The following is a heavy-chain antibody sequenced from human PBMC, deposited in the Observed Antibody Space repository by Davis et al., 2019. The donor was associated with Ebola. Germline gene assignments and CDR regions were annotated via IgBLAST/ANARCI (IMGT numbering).Heavy chain of an antibody. CDR1: GYTFTGHY. Sequence: ASVKVSCKASGYTFTGHYIHWVRQAPGQGLEWMGIINPSGGSTSYAQKFQGRVTMTRDTSTSTVYMELSSLRSEDTAVYYCARDQGVVVVAAPLYYFDYWGQGTLVTVSS. D-gene: IGHD2-15*01. J-gene: IGHJ4*02. CDR3: ARDQGVVVVAAPLYYFDY. V-gene: IGHV1-46*03. CDR2: INPSGGST.